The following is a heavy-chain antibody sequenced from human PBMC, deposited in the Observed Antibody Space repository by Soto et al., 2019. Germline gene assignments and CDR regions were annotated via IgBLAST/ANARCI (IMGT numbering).Heavy chain of an antibody. Sequence: PSETLSLTCTVSGGSISSSSYYWGWIRQPPGKGLEWIGSIYYSGSTYYNPSLKSRVTISVDTSKNQFSLKLSSVTAADTAVYYCARDPLRYFDGGDGMDVCSQRTTVTVSS. D-gene: IGHD3-9*01. J-gene: IGHJ6*02. CDR1: GGSISSSSYY. V-gene: IGHV4-39*01. CDR2: IYYSGST. CDR3: ARDPLRYFDGGDGMDV.